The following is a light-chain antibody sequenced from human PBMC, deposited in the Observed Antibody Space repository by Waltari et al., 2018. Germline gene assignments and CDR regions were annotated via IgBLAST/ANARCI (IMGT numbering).Light chain of an antibody. CDR2: GAS. CDR1: RSVNSN. J-gene: IGKJ4*01. CDR3: QQYNNWPLT. Sequence: EVVLTQSPDTLSVSPGERATLSCRTSRSVNSNLAWYQHKPGQAPRLLMYGASTRLTGIPARFSGSESGTEFTLTITSLQSEDFAVYYCQQYNNWPLTFGGGTKVEI. V-gene: IGKV3-15*01.